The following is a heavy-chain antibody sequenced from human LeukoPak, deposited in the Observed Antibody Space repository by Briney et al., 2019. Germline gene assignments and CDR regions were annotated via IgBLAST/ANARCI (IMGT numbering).Heavy chain of an antibody. CDR1: GFTFSSYG. Sequence: PGGSLRLSCAASGFTFSSYGMHWVRQAPGKGMEWVAFIRYDGSNKYYADSVKGRFTISRDNSKNTLYLQMNSLRAEDTAVYYCAKDPGIAVAGYFDYWGKGTLVTVSS. CDR3: AKDPGIAVAGYFDY. CDR2: IRYDGSNK. V-gene: IGHV3-30*02. J-gene: IGHJ4*02. D-gene: IGHD6-19*01.